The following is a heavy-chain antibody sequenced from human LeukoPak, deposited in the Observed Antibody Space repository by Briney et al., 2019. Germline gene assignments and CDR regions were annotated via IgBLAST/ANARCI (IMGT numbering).Heavy chain of an antibody. CDR1: GFTFSSYS. CDR3: ASPNWGSNWFDP. Sequence: GGSLRLSCAASGFTFSSYSMNWVRQAPGKGLEWVSSISSSSSYIYYADSVKGRFTISRDNAKNSLYLQMNSLRAEDTAVYYCASPNWGSNWFDPWGQGTLFTVSS. CDR2: ISSSSSYI. D-gene: IGHD7-27*01. J-gene: IGHJ5*02. V-gene: IGHV3-21*01.